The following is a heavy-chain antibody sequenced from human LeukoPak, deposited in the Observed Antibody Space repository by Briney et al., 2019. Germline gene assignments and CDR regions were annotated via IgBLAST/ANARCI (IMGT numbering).Heavy chain of an antibody. CDR2: MNPNSGNT. V-gene: IGHV1-8*01. D-gene: IGHD5-12*01. J-gene: IGHJ6*02. Sequence: ASVKVSCKASGYTFTSYDINWVRQATGQGLERMGWMNPNSGNTGYAQKFQGRVTMTRNTSISTAYMELSSLRSEDTAVYYCARAVNGYDNYYYYAMDVWGQGTTVTVSS. CDR1: GYTFTSYD. CDR3: ARAVNGYDNYYYYAMDV.